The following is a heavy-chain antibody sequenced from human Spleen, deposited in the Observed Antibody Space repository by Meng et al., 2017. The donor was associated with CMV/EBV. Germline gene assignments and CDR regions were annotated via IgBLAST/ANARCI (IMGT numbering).Heavy chain of an antibody. CDR2: IRYGGSDK. V-gene: IGHV3-30*02. J-gene: IGHJ5*01. CDR3: AKDRHGDYNWFDS. D-gene: IGHD7-27*01. Sequence: GESLKISCAASGFTFSSYGMHWVRQAPGKGLEWVAFIRYGGSDKYYADSVKGRFTISRDNSKNTLYLQMNSLRPEDTAVYHCAKDRHGDYNWFDSWGQGTLVTVSS. CDR1: GFTFSSYG.